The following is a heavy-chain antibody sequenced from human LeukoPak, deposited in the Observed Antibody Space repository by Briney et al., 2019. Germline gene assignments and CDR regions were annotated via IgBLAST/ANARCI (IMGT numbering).Heavy chain of an antibody. J-gene: IGHJ4*02. CDR2: IWYDGSNK. Sequence: GGSLRLSCAASGFTFSSYGMHWVRQAPGKGLEWVAVIWYDGSNKYYADSVKGRFTISRDNSKNTLYLQMNGLRAEDTAVYYCARGPSSQFRTDYWGQGTLVTVSS. V-gene: IGHV3-33*01. CDR3: ARGPSSQFRTDY. CDR1: GFTFSSYG. D-gene: IGHD2-2*01.